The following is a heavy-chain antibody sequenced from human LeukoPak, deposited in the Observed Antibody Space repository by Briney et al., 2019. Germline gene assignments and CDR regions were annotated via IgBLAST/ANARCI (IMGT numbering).Heavy chain of an antibody. D-gene: IGHD3-10*01. V-gene: IGHV4-59*01. Sequence: SETLSLTCTVSGGSISSSYWSWLRQPPGRGLEWIGYLFYNGNTNYNSSLKSRVTISVYTSKNQYSLKLNSLTAADTAVYFCARDQGWGDWYFDLWGRGTLVTVSS. J-gene: IGHJ2*01. CDR1: GGSISSSY. CDR3: ARDQGWGDWYFDL. CDR2: LFYNGNT.